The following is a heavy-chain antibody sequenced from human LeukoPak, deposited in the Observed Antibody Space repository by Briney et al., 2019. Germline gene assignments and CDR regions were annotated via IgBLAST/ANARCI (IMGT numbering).Heavy chain of an antibody. Sequence: GGSLRLSCAASGFTVSSNYMSWVRQAPGKGLEWVSVIYSGGSTYYADSVKGRFTISRDNSKNTLYLQMNSLRAKDTAVYYCARGSGYCSGGSCYFPPYYYYYMDVWGKGTTVTVSS. D-gene: IGHD2-15*01. CDR1: GFTVSSNY. V-gene: IGHV3-66*02. CDR3: ARGSGYCSGGSCYFPPYYYYYMDV. CDR2: IYSGGST. J-gene: IGHJ6*03.